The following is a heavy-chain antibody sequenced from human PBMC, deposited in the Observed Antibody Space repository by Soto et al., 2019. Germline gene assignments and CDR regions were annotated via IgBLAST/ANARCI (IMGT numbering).Heavy chain of an antibody. J-gene: IGHJ4*02. CDR3: AKKGYYPSGRINLFDS. V-gene: IGHV4-38-2*01. D-gene: IGHD3-10*01. CDR1: GYSITSDYY. CDR2: IYSGST. Sequence: QVQLQESGPGLVEPSETLSLICAVSGYSITSDYYWGWIRQPPGKGLEWIGSIYSGSTYYNPSLKSRVTISVDTSKNQFSLRLTSVTAADTAMYYCAKKGYYPSGRINLFDSWGQGTLVTVSS.